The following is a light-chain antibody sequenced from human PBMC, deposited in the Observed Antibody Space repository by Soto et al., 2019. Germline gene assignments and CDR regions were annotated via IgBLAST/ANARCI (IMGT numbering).Light chain of an antibody. J-gene: IGKJ4*01. CDR2: DAS. V-gene: IGKV1-33*01. Sequence: DIEVTQSKSPLSASVGDRVTISCQASQDISKFLNWYQHKPGKAPKLLIYDASNLEAGVPSRFSGSGSETEFSLTIRALQPEDFATYYCQLPSRYPLTFCGGTKVAIK. CDR1: QDISKF. CDR3: QLPSRYPLT.